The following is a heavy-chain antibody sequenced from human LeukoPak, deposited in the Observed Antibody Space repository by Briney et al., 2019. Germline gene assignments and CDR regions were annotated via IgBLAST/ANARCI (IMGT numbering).Heavy chain of an antibody. CDR1: GYTFTSYG. CDR3: ARIPENIDDYYYGMDV. J-gene: IGHJ6*02. Sequence: VASVKVSCKASGYTFTSYGISWVRQAPGQGLEWMGWISAYNGNTTYAQKLQGRVTMTTDTSTSTAYMELRSLRSDDTAVYYCARIPENIDDYYYGMDVWGQGTTVTVSS. V-gene: IGHV1-18*01. D-gene: IGHD5-12*01. CDR2: ISAYNGNT.